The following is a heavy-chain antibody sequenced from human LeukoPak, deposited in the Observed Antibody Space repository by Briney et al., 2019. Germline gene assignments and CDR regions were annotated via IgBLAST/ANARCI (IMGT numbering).Heavy chain of an antibody. CDR1: GGSISSSSYY. CDR2: IYRGGHT. CDR3: ATFSYAGNAGGSAGS. V-gene: IGHV3-53*01. D-gene: IGHD4-23*01. Sequence: ETLSLTCTVSGGSISSSSYYWGWVRQAPGKGLEWVSVIYRGGHTYYADSVKGRFSISRDISKNTVYLQMNSLRAEDTAVYYCATFSYAGNAGGSAGSWGQGTLVTVSS. J-gene: IGHJ5*02.